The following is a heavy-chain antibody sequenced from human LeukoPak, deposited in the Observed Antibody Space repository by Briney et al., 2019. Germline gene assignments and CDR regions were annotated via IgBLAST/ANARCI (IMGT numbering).Heavy chain of an antibody. CDR1: GLIFSDYG. Sequence: GGSLRLSCAASGLIFSDYGMHWVRQAPGKGLEWVALIWNDGGYKYYADSVKGRFTISRDDSKNTLYLEMNSLRAEDTAVYYCARPDYYDRSGNAFDIWGQGTMVTVSS. CDR2: IWNDGGYK. D-gene: IGHD3-22*01. CDR3: ARPDYYDRSGNAFDI. J-gene: IGHJ3*02. V-gene: IGHV3-33*01.